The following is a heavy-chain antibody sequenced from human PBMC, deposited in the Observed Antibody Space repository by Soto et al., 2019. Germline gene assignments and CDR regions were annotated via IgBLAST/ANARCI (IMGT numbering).Heavy chain of an antibody. CDR3: ARGPTPSWSSYRFPYFDS. CDR1: GASINSAAYF. J-gene: IGHJ4*01. D-gene: IGHD3-16*02. Sequence: PSETLSLTCTVSGASINSAAYFWTWIRQRPGEGLEWIGFISYSGYTFQNPSLKSRLLLSVDTSKNQFSLELSFVTAADTAVYYCARGPTPSWSSYRFPYFDSWGPGSLVTVSS. V-gene: IGHV4-31*03. CDR2: ISYSGYT.